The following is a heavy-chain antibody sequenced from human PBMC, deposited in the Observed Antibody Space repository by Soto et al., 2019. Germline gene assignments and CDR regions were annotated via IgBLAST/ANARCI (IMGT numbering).Heavy chain of an antibody. CDR3: VHAAFWSGYYYYHAMDV. Sequence: QITLKESGPTLVKPTQTLTLTCTFSGFSLSTSGVGVGWIRQPPGKALEWLALIYWDDDKRYSPSLKNRLTITKATSRNQVDLTMTNMDPVDTATYYCVHAAFWSGYYYYHAMDVWGQGTTVTVSS. D-gene: IGHD3-3*01. CDR2: IYWDDDK. V-gene: IGHV2-5*02. CDR1: GFSLSTSGVG. J-gene: IGHJ6*02.